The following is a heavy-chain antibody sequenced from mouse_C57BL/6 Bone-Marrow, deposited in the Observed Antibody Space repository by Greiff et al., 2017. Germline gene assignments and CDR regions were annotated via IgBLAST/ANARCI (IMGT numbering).Heavy chain of an antibody. CDR1: GFTFSSYG. CDR2: ISSGGSYT. D-gene: IGHD2-3*01. Sequence: EVQGVESGGDLVKPGGSLKLSCAASGFTFSSYGMSWVRQTPDKRLEWVATISSGGSYTYYPDSVKGRFTISRDNAKNTLYLQMSSLKYEDTAMYYCARQGYDYLDYWGQGTTLTVSS. CDR3: ARQGYDYLDY. J-gene: IGHJ2*01. V-gene: IGHV5-6*01.